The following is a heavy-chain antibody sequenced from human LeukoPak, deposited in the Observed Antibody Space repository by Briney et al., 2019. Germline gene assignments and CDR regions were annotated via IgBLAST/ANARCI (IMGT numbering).Heavy chain of an antibody. CDR2: ISYDGSNK. Sequence: TGASLRLSGAASGFTFRSYAMHSARQAPGKGLEWVAVISYDGSNKYYADSVKGRFTISRDNSKNTLYLQMNSLRAEDTAVYYCARERQQLVHNWFDSWGQGTLVTVSS. V-gene: IGHV3-30*04. D-gene: IGHD6-13*01. CDR3: ARERQQLVHNWFDS. CDR1: GFTFRSYA. J-gene: IGHJ5*01.